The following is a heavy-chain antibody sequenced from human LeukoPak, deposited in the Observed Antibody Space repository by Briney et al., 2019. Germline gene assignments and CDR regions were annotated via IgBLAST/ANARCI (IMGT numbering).Heavy chain of an antibody. CDR2: ISGSGGST. CDR3: AKGGSYRGGFDY. CDR1: GFTFSSYA. D-gene: IGHD1-26*01. Sequence: GGSLRLSCAASGFTFSSYAMSWVRQAPGKGLEWVSAISGSGGSTYYADSVKGRFTISRDSPKNTLYLQMNSLRAEDTAVYYCAKGGSYRGGFDYWGQGTLVTVSS. V-gene: IGHV3-23*01. J-gene: IGHJ4*02.